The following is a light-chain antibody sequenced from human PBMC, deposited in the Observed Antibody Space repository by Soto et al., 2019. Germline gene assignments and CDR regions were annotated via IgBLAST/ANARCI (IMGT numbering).Light chain of an antibody. CDR3: QQYNNWPRLT. CDR2: AAS. J-gene: IGKJ4*01. CDR1: QSVGNF. Sequence: IQMTQSPSSLSASVGDRVTITCRASQSVGNFLNWYQQKPGLPPKYLIYAASNLQSGVPSRFSGSGSGTEFTLTIRSLQSEDFAVYYCQQYNNWPRLTFGGGTKGDIK. V-gene: IGKV1-39*01.